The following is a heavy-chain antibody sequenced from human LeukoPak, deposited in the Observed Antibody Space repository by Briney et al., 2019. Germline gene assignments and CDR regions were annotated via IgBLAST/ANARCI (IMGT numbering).Heavy chain of an antibody. CDR2: MNPNSGTT. V-gene: IGHV1-8*01. Sequence: ASVKVSCKASGYTFTSYDFNWVRQAPGQGPEWIGWMNPNSGTTGYAQKFQGRVTMTEDTSTDTAYMELSSLRSEDTAVYYCATGYCSSTSCYSRHYYYYGMDVWGQGTTVTVSS. D-gene: IGHD2-2*02. J-gene: IGHJ6*02. CDR3: ATGYCSSTSCYSRHYYYYGMDV. CDR1: GYTFTSYD.